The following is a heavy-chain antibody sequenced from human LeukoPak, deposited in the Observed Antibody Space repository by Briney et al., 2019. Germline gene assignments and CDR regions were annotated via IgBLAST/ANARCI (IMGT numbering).Heavy chain of an antibody. CDR1: GGSISSGGYY. CDR2: IYHSGST. J-gene: IGHJ3*02. CDR3: ATSQGSYDFWSGYSLDAFDI. D-gene: IGHD3-3*01. Sequence: KSSETLSLTCTVSGGSISSGGYYWSWIRQPPGKGLEWIGYIYHSGSTYYNPSLKSRVTISVDRSKNQFSLKLSSVTAADTAVYYCATSQGSYDFWSGYSLDAFDIWGQGTMVTVSS. V-gene: IGHV4-30-2*01.